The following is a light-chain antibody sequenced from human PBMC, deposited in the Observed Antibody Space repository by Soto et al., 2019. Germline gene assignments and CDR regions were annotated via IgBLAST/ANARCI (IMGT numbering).Light chain of an antibody. Sequence: EIVLTQSPGTLSLSPGERATLSCRASQSVSSSYLAWYQQKPGQAPRLLIYGVSSRATGIPDRFSGSGSGTDFTLTISRLEPEDFAVYYCQQYGSPTFGQGTKVEIK. CDR2: GVS. J-gene: IGKJ1*01. CDR3: QQYGSPT. V-gene: IGKV3-20*01. CDR1: QSVSSSY.